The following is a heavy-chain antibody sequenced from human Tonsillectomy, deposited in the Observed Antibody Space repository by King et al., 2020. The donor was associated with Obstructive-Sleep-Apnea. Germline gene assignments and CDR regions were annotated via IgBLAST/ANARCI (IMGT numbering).Heavy chain of an antibody. J-gene: IGHJ4*02. D-gene: IGHD5-18*01. CDR2: LYWDYDK. Sequence: TLKESGPTLVKPTQTLTLTCTFSGFSLSTSGVGVGWIRQPPGKALEWLALLYWDYDKRYSPSLQSKLTVPKDNSKNQVVLTMTNMDPVDTATYYCAHRRSWVDTGGYFDYWGQGTLVTVSS. V-gene: IGHV2-5*02. CDR3: AHRRSWVDTGGYFDY. CDR1: GFSLSTSGVG.